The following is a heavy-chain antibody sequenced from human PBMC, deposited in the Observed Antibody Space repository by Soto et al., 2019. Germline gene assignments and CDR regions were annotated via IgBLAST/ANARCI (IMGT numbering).Heavy chain of an antibody. V-gene: IGHV2-5*01. CDR1: GFSFNTSGVG. D-gene: IGHD1-7*01. J-gene: IGHJ4*02. Sequence: QITLKESGPTLVKPTQTLTLTCTFSGFSFNTSGVGVGWVRQPPGKALEWLALIFWNDDKRYNLYLKNRLTITKDTSRDQVVLTITHMDPVDTATYYCAHANNWDYRTPYYFDYWGQGTLVTFS. CDR2: IFWNDDK. CDR3: AHANNWDYRTPYYFDY.